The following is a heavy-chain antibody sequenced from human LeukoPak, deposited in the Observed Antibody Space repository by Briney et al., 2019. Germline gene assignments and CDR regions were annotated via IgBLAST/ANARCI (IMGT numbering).Heavy chain of an antibody. D-gene: IGHD6-13*01. CDR3: ARDSGGRVYNS. J-gene: IGHJ4*02. CDR2: IKQDGSET. V-gene: IGHV3-7*03. CDR1: GFTFTTYW. Sequence: GGSLRLSCAASGFTFTTYWMTWVRQAPGKGLEWVANIKQDGSETYYVDSVKGRFTISRDNAKNSLYLQMNSLRAEDTAVYYCARDSGGRVYNSWGQGTLVTVSS.